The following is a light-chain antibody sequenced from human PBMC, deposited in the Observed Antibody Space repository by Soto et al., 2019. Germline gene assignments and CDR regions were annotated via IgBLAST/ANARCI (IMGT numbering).Light chain of an antibody. CDR2: EVS. CDR3: NSYTNINTRACV. CDR1: SSDVGGYNY. V-gene: IGLV2-14*01. Sequence: QSVLTQPASVSGSPGQSITISCTGTSSDVGGYNYVSWYQQHPGKAPKVIIFEVSNRPSGVSNRFSGSKSGNTASLTISGLLAEDEADYYCNSYTNINTRACVFGTGTKLTVL. J-gene: IGLJ1*01.